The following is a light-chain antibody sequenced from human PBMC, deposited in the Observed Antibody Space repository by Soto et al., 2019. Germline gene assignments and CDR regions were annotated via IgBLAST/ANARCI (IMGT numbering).Light chain of an antibody. CDR2: GAS. J-gene: IGKJ4*01. CDR3: QQYNNWPPLT. V-gene: IGKV3-15*01. Sequence: ELVMTQSPATLSVSPGERSTLSCRAIQSVSRNLACYQQKPGQAPRHLIYGASTRATGIPARFSGSGSGTEFTLTISSRQSEDFAVYYCQQYNNWPPLTFGGGTKVEIK. CDR1: QSVSRN.